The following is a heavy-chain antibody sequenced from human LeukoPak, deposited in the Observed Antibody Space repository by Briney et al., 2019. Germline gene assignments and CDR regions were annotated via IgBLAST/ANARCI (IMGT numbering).Heavy chain of an antibody. CDR2: INAGNGNT. J-gene: IGHJ6*02. D-gene: IGHD1-26*01. CDR1: GYTFTSYA. V-gene: IGHV1-3*01. CDR3: ARDTRGTRRLYYYGMDV. Sequence: ASVKVSCKASGYTFTSYAMHWVRQAPGQRLEWMGWINAGNGNTKYSQKFQGRVTITRDTSASTAYMELSSLRSEDTAVYYCARDTRGTRRLYYYGMDVWGQGTTVTVSS.